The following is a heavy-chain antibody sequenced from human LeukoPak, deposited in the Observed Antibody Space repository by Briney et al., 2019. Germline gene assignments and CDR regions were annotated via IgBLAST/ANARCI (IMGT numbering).Heavy chain of an antibody. CDR1: GGTFSSYA. Sequence: SVKVSCKASGGTFSSYAISWVRQAPGQGLEWMGRIIPILGIANYAQKFQGRVTITADKSTSTAYMELSSLRSEDTAVYYCARVGRIKPYYYDSSGYPFDYWGQGTLVTVSS. J-gene: IGHJ4*02. D-gene: IGHD3-22*01. CDR2: IIPILGIA. V-gene: IGHV1-69*04. CDR3: ARVGRIKPYYYDSSGYPFDY.